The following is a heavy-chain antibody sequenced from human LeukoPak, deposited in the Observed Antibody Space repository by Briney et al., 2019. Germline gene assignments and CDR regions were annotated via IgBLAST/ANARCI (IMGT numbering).Heavy chain of an antibody. Sequence: QPGGSLRLSCAASGFTFSSYAMSWVRQAPGKGLEWVSAISGSGGSTYYADSVKGRFTISRDNSKNTLYLQMNSLKTEDTAVYYCTTLFWYYYDSSGYYKRDYWGQGTLVTVSS. CDR1: GFTFSSYA. J-gene: IGHJ4*02. D-gene: IGHD3-22*01. V-gene: IGHV3-23*01. CDR2: ISGSGGST. CDR3: TTLFWYYYDSSGYYKRDY.